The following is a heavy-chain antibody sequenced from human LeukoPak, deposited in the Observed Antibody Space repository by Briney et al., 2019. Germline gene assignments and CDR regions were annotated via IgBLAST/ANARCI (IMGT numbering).Heavy chain of an antibody. CDR2: TYYRSKWYN. CDR1: ADSVSGNSAT. Sequence: SQTLSLTCAISADSVSGNSATWTWLRQSPSRGLEWLGRTYYRSKWYNDYAVSMKSRITINPDTSKNQFSLQLNSVTPEDTAVYYCARLVGASWFDSWGQGTLVTVSS. CDR3: ARLVGASWFDS. D-gene: IGHD1-26*01. V-gene: IGHV6-1*01. J-gene: IGHJ5*01.